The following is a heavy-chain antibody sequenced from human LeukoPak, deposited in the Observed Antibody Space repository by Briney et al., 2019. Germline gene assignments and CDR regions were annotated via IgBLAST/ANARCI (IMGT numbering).Heavy chain of an antibody. Sequence: GGSLRLSCAASGFTFSSYAMHWVRQAPGKGLEWVAVISYDGSNKYYADSVKGRFTISRDNSKNTLYLQMNSLRAEDTAVYYCAKTMGSSWLFDYWGQGTLVTVSS. V-gene: IGHV3-30-3*01. CDR3: AKTMGSSWLFDY. J-gene: IGHJ4*02. D-gene: IGHD6-6*01. CDR2: ISYDGSNK. CDR1: GFTFSSYA.